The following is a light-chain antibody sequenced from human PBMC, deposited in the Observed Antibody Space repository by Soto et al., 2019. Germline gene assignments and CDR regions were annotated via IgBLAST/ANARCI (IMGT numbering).Light chain of an antibody. CDR3: AAWDDSLNGYYV. CDR1: SSNIGTNT. CDR2: SNS. V-gene: IGLV1-44*01. Sequence: QSVLTQPPSASGTPGQRVTISCSGSSSNIGTNTVNWYQQLPGTAPKLLIYSNSYRPSGVPDRFSGSKSGTSASLAISGLQYEDEADYYCAAWDDSLNGYYVFGTGTKLTVL. J-gene: IGLJ1*01.